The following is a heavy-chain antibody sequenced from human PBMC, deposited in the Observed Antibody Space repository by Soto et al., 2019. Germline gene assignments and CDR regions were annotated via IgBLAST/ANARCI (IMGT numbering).Heavy chain of an antibody. D-gene: IGHD6-13*01. CDR1: GFTFSSYA. J-gene: IGHJ6*02. CDR2: ISYDGSNK. Sequence: QVQLVESGGGVVQPGRSLRLSCAASGFTFSSYAMHWVRQAPGKGLEWVAVISYDGSNKYYADSVKGRFTISRDNSKNTLYLQMNSLRAEDTAVYYCARVLSGSRWTLYYYGMDVWGQGTTVTVSS. CDR3: ARVLSGSRWTLYYYGMDV. V-gene: IGHV3-30-3*01.